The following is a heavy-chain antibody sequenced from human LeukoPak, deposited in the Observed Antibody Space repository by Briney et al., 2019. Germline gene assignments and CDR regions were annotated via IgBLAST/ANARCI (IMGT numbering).Heavy chain of an antibody. Sequence: GGSLRLSCAASGFTFSNYAMSWARQAPGKGLEWVSAISGSGGSTYYADSVKGRFTISRDNSKNTLYLQMNSLRAEDTAVYYCTKGTIWLPFDYWGQGTLVTVSS. D-gene: IGHD5-18*01. CDR1: GFTFSNYA. CDR2: ISGSGGST. V-gene: IGHV3-23*01. CDR3: TKGTIWLPFDY. J-gene: IGHJ4*02.